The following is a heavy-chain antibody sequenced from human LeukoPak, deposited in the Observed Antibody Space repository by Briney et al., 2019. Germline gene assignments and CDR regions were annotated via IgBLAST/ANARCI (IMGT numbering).Heavy chain of an antibody. J-gene: IGHJ4*02. V-gene: IGHV3-21*05. Sequence: GGSLRLSCAASGFTFRSFVMGWVRQAPGRGLEWVSYISKRSGHIYHTDSVEGRFTTSRDNANDSVYLQMNNLRVEDTAIYFCARFDGGSDSWGQGTLVPVS. CDR2: ISKRSGHI. D-gene: IGHD3-9*01. CDR3: ARFDGGSDS. CDR1: GFTFRSFV.